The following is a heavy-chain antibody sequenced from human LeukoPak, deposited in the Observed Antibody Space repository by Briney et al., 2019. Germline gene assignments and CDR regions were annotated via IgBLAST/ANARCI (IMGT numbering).Heavy chain of an antibody. CDR3: ARGGGSGWYDLYYYYYGMDV. V-gene: IGHV4-59*01. J-gene: IGHJ6*02. CDR2: IYYSGST. CDR1: GGSNSSYY. Sequence: ASETLSLTCTVSGGSNSSYYWSWIRQPPGKGLEWIGYIYYSGSTNYNPSLKSRVTISVDTSKNQFSLKLSSVTAADTAVYYCARGGGSGWYDLYYYYYGMDVWGQGTTVAVSS. D-gene: IGHD6-19*01.